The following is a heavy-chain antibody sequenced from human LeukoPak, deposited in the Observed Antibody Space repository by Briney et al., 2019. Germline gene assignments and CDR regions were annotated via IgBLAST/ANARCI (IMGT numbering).Heavy chain of an antibody. Sequence: PSETLSLTCTVSGGSISSYYWSWIRQPPGKGLEWIGYIYYSGSTNYNPSLKSRVTISVDTSKNQFSLKLSSVTAADTAVYYCARDVGPKGYYGMDVWGQGTTVTVSS. V-gene: IGHV4-59*01. J-gene: IGHJ6*02. CDR2: IYYSGST. CDR1: GGSISSYY. D-gene: IGHD2-15*01. CDR3: ARDVGPKGYYGMDV.